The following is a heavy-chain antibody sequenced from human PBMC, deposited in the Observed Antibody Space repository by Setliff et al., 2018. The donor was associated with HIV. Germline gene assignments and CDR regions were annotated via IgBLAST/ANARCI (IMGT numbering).Heavy chain of an antibody. V-gene: IGHV3-7*01. J-gene: IGHJ6*03. CDR3: ARRNALIVDTVVVSGYYKYMDV. Sequence: GGSLRLSCAMSGFTFNRFWMSWVRQAPGKGLEWVADIKQDGSEKKYVDSVKGRFTIFRDNAKNSLYLQMSSLRAEDTSVYYCARRNALIVDTVVVSGYYKYMDVWGNGTTVTVSS. D-gene: IGHD5-18*01. CDR2: IKQDGSEK. CDR1: GFTFNRFW.